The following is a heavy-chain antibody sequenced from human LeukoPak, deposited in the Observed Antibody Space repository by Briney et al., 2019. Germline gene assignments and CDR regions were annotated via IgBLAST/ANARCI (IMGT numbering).Heavy chain of an antibody. CDR2: INGGGSTT. D-gene: IGHD2-21*02. J-gene: IGHJ3*02. V-gene: IGHV3-23*01. CDR1: GFTFTSYA. CDR3: AKDGAGVTAGASDI. Sequence: PGGSLRLSCAASGFTFTSYAMSWVRQAPGKGLEWVSSINGGGSTTYHADSVKGRFTISRDNSKNTLYLQMNSLRAENTAVYYCAKDGAGVTAGASDIWGQGTMVTVSS.